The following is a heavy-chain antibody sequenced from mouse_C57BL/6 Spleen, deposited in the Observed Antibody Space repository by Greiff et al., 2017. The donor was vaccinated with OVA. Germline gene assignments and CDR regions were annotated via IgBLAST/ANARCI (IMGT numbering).Heavy chain of an antibody. J-gene: IGHJ2*01. CDR1: GYTFTSYW. CDR3: ARGNYYNWDVEYFDY. CDR2: IDPNSGGT. V-gene: IGHV1-72*01. Sequence: QVQLKQPGAELVKPGASVKLSCKASGYTFTSYWMHWVKQRPGRGLEWIGRIDPNSGGTKYNEKFKSKATLTVDKPSSTAYMQLSSLTSEDSAVYYCARGNYYNWDVEYFDYWGQGTTLTVSS. D-gene: IGHD4-1*01.